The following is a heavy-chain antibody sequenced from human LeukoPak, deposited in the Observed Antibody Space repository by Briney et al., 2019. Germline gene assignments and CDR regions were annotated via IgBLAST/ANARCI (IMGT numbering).Heavy chain of an antibody. CDR3: AKDQSMIDAFDI. CDR2: IRYDGSNK. V-gene: IGHV3-30*02. D-gene: IGHD3-22*01. J-gene: IGHJ3*02. CDR1: GFTFSSYG. Sequence: PGGSLRLSCAASGFTFSSYGMHWVRQAPGKGLEWVAFIRYDGSNKYYADSVKGRFTISRDNSKNTLYLQMSSLRAEDTAVYYCAKDQSMIDAFDIWGQGTMVTVSS.